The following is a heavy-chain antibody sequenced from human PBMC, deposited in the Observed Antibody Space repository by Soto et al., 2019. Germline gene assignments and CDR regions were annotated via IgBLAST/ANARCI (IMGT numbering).Heavy chain of an antibody. CDR2: ISDEGSEI. CDR1: GFTFSDYA. J-gene: IGHJ4*02. D-gene: IGHD3-3*01. Sequence: QVRLEESGGRVVQPGTSLRLSCAASGFTFSDYAMHWIRQAPGKGLEWVGVISDEGSEIYYSDSVTGRVTISRDNTMKTVYLQMSSVRRDDTAVYYCARTYYDFWSGFSDWGQGALVTVSS. V-gene: IGHV3-30*04. CDR3: ARTYYDFWSGFSD.